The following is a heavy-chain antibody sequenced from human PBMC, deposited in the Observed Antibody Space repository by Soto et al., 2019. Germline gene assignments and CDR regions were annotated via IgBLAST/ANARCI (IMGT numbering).Heavy chain of an antibody. Sequence: SETLSLTCSVSGGSVLSGNHFWNWIRQPPGRGLEWLGYMYYTGVTNYNPSLKSRVSMSVDTSKDQFSLNLTSLTAADTAVYYCARGGEPLGYYGLDVWGQGTTVTVSS. J-gene: IGHJ6*02. CDR1: GGSVLSGNHF. V-gene: IGHV4-61*01. CDR2: MYYTGVT. CDR3: ARGGEPLGYYGLDV.